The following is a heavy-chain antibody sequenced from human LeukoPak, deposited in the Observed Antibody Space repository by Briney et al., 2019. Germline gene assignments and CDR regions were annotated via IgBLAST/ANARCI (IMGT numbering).Heavy chain of an antibody. D-gene: IGHD3-3*01. CDR3: ARGRTSNPYSDFWSGYYALDY. V-gene: IGHV3-53*01. CDR1: GVTVSSNY. CDR2: IYRGGGI. J-gene: IGHJ4*02. Sequence: PGGSLRLSSAASGVTVSSNYMSWVRQAPGKGLEGGSAIYRGGGIYYADSVKDRFIISRDNSKNTLNLQLNSLRAENTALYYCARGRTSNPYSDFWSGYYALDYWGQGTLVTVSS.